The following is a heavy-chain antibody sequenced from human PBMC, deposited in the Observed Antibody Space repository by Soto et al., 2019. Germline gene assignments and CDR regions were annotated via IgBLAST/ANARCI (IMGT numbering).Heavy chain of an antibody. D-gene: IGHD6-19*01. CDR1: GFTFDDYA. V-gene: IGHV3-9*01. CDR3: AKDRWHSSGRYYFDY. CDR2: ISWNSGSI. Sequence: GGSLRLSCAASGFTFDDYAMHWVRQAPGKGLEWVSGISWNSGSIGYADSVKGRFTISRDNSKNTLYLQMNSLRAEDTAVYYCAKDRWHSSGRYYFDYWGQGTLVTVSS. J-gene: IGHJ4*02.